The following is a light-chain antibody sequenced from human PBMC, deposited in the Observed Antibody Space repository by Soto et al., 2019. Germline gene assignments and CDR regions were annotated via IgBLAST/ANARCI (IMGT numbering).Light chain of an antibody. Sequence: QSALTQPRSVSGSPGQSVAISCTGTSSDVGGYNFVSWYQQHPCKAPKLIIYDVSKRPSGVPDRFSGSKSGNTASLTLSGLQAEDEADYYCCSYAGSYTLWVFGGGTKLTVL. J-gene: IGLJ3*02. CDR3: CSYAGSYTLWV. CDR1: SSDVGGYNF. CDR2: DVS. V-gene: IGLV2-11*01.